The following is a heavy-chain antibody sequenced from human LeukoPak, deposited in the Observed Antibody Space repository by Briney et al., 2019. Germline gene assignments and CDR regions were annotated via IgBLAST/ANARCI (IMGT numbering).Heavy chain of an antibody. Sequence: SETLSLTCAVYGGSFSGYYWSWIRQPPGKGLEWIGEINHSGSTNYNPSLKSRVTIPVDTSKNQFSLKLSSVTAADTAVYYCARPYSSDAFDIWGQGTMVTVSS. V-gene: IGHV4-34*01. CDR3: ARPYSSDAFDI. D-gene: IGHD6-13*01. J-gene: IGHJ3*02. CDR2: INHSGST. CDR1: GGSFSGYY.